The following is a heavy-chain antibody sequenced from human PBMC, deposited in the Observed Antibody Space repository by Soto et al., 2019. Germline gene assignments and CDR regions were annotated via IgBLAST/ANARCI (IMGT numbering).Heavy chain of an antibody. D-gene: IGHD2-8*01. CDR1: GYTFTNHG. V-gene: IGHV1-18*04. Sequence: QVQLVQSGPEVKKSGASVKGHCKASGYTFTNHGISWVRQAPGHVLEWMGWVSGYNGKTKYAQELQGRVTMTTETSTSTAYMELRSLRSDDTAVYYCARDLYPLAYYFDYWGQGTLVTVSS. CDR3: ARDLYPLAYYFDY. CDR2: VSGYNGKT. J-gene: IGHJ4*02.